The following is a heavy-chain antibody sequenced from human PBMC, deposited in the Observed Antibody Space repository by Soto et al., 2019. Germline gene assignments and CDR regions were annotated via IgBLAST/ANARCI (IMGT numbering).Heavy chain of an antibody. CDR3: ARDRDSNFHSFDY. Sequence: QLQLQESGPGLVKPSETLSLTCTVSGGSISSSSYYWGWIRQPPGKGLEWIGSIYYSGSTYYNPSLKSRVTISVDTSKNQFSLKLSSVTAADTAVYYCARDRDSNFHSFDYWGQGTLVTVSS. J-gene: IGHJ4*02. CDR1: GGSISSSSYY. CDR2: IYYSGST. D-gene: IGHD4-4*01. V-gene: IGHV4-39*02.